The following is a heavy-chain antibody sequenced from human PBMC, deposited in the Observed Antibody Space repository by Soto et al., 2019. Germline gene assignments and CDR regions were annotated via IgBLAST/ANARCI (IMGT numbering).Heavy chain of an antibody. J-gene: IGHJ4*02. Sequence: EVQLLESGGGLVQPGGSLRLSCAASGFTFSSYAMIWVRQAPGKGLEWVSAISGSGGTTYYADSVKGRFTISRDNSKNTLYLRMNSLRAEDTALYYCAKERLGATRYYFDYWGQGTRVTVSS. D-gene: IGHD1-26*01. CDR1: GFTFSSYA. CDR3: AKERLGATRYYFDY. CDR2: ISGSGGTT. V-gene: IGHV3-23*01.